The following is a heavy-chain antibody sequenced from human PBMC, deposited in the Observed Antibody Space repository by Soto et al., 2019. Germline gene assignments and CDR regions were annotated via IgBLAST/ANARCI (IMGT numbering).Heavy chain of an antibody. CDR1: GFSLTTGGVG. CDR2: IYGDDDK. V-gene: IGHV2-5*02. CDR3: AHKHAATWLFDY. Sequence: QITLKESGPTLVKPTQTLTLTCTFSGFSLTTGGVGVGWIRQPPGKAPEWLALIYGDDDKRFRSSLKNRLSINRDTSRNEVVLKMTNMDPVDTSTFFCAHKHAATWLFDYWGQGILVTVSS. D-gene: IGHD2-2*01. J-gene: IGHJ4*02.